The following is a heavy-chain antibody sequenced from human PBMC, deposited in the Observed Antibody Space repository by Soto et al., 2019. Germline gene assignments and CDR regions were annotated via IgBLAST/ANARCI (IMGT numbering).Heavy chain of an antibody. Sequence: EVQLVESGGGLVQPGGSLRLSCAASGFTFGNYWMHWVRQAPGKGLVWVSRINSDGRSTTYADSVKGRFTISRDNAKNTLDLQMNSLRAEDTAGYYVERDAIGDFPIAPWGRGALVTFSS. D-gene: IGHD3-10*01. J-gene: IGHJ5*02. CDR2: INSDGRST. CDR3: ERDAIGDFPIAP. V-gene: IGHV3-74*01. CDR1: GFTFGNYW.